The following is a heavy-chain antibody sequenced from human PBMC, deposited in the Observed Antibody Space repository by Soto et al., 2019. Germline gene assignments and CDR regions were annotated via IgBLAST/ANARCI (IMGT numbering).Heavy chain of an antibody. D-gene: IGHD4-17*01. CDR3: AKPGRADYNGDYYFDY. CDR1: GGTFSSYA. Sequence: QVQLVQSGAEVKKPGSSVKVSCKASGGTFSSYAISWVRQAPGQGLEWMGGIIAIFGTAKYAQQFQGRVTIPADESTSTAYMELRSLRSEDTAVYYCAKPGRADYNGDYYFDYWGQGTLVTVSS. J-gene: IGHJ4*02. V-gene: IGHV1-69*01. CDR2: IIAIFGTA.